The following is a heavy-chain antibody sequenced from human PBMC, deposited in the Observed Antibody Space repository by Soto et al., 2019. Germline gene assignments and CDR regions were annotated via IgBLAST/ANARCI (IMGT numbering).Heavy chain of an antibody. J-gene: IGHJ4*02. Sequence: PGGSLRLSCAASGFTFNTYYMIWVRQAPGKGLEWVSSISGSSNYIYYADSMKGRFTISRDNAKNSLYLQMNSLGVEDTAVYYCARGPPFDYWGQGMLVTVSS. CDR3: ARGPPFDY. V-gene: IGHV3-21*06. CDR2: ISGSSNYI. CDR1: GFTFNTYY.